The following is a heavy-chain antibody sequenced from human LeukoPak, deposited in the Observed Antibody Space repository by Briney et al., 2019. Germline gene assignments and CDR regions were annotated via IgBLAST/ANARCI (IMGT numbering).Heavy chain of an antibody. Sequence: LTGGSLRLSCAASGFTFSSYAMSWVRQAPGKGLEWVSAISGSGGSTYYADSVKGRFTISRDNSKNTLYLQMNSLRAEDTAVYYCAKVPEFAEWELPLFDYWGQGTLVTVSS. V-gene: IGHV3-23*01. CDR2: ISGSGGST. J-gene: IGHJ4*02. CDR3: AKVPEFAEWELPLFDY. D-gene: IGHD1-26*01. CDR1: GFTFSSYA.